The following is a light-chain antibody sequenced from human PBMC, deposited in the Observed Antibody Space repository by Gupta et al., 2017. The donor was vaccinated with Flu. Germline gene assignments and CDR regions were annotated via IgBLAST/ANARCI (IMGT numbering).Light chain of an antibody. V-gene: IGKV3-15*01. CDR2: GAS. CDR1: QSVSSN. CDR3: QQYNNWPPMYT. J-gene: IGKJ2*01. Sequence: TLSVSPGERATLSCRASQSVSSNLAWYQQKPGQAPRLLIYGASTRATGIPARFSGSGSGTEFTLTISSLQSEDFAVYYCQQYNNWPPMYTFGQGTKQEI.